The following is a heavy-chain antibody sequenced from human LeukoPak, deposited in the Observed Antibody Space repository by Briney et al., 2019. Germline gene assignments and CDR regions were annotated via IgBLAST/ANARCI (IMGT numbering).Heavy chain of an antibody. CDR2: GHHSESS. Sequence: KSSETLSLTCSVSGDSVTSTYWSWIQQPPGKGLEWIAYGHHSESSNYNPSFRSRVIIPVDTSRNQFSLRLSSVTAADTAIYYCARESAGSLHDSTAAFHYWGRGILVIVSS. D-gene: IGHD2-8*02. CDR1: GDSVTSTY. V-gene: IGHV4-59*02. J-gene: IGHJ4*02. CDR3: ARESAGSLHDSTAAFHY.